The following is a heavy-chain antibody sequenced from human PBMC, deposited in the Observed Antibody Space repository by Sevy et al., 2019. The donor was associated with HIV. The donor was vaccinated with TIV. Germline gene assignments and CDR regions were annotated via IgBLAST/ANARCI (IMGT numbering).Heavy chain of an antibody. Sequence: SETLPLTCTVSGGSISSSSYYWGWIRQPPGKGLEWIGSIYYSGSTYYNPSLKSRVTISVDTSKNQFSLKLSSVTAADTAVYYCARPGAAAGGYYYYYMDVWGKGTTVTVSS. J-gene: IGHJ6*03. CDR1: GGSISSSSYY. V-gene: IGHV4-39*01. D-gene: IGHD6-13*01. CDR2: IYYSGST. CDR3: ARPGAAAGGYYYYYMDV.